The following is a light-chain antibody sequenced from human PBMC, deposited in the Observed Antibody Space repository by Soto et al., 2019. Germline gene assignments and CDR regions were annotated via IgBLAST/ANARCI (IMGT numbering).Light chain of an antibody. V-gene: IGLV4-69*01. CDR3: QTWVTGIRV. Sequence: QSVLTQSPSASASLGASVKLTCTLSSGHSSYGIAWHQQQPEKGPRYLMKLNSDGSHSRGDGIPDRFSGSSSGAERHLTISSLQSEDEGDYYCQTWVTGIRVFGGGTKLTVL. J-gene: IGLJ3*02. CDR2: LNSDGSH. CDR1: SGHSSYG.